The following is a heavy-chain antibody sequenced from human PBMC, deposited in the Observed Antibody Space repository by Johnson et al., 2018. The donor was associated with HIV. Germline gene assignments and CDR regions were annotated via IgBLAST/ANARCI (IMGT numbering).Heavy chain of an antibody. V-gene: IGHV3-7*01. CDR2: IKQDGSEK. CDR1: GFTFSSYW. D-gene: IGHD3-22*01. Sequence: VHLVESGGGLVQPGGSLRLSCAASGFTFSSYWMSWVRQAPGKGLEWVANIKQDGSEKYYVDSVKGRFTISRDNAKNSLYLQMNSLRAEDTAVYYCARVKFSDYYDSSGYRFPDAFESWGQGTMVTVSS. CDR3: ARVKFSDYYDSSGYRFPDAFES. J-gene: IGHJ3*02.